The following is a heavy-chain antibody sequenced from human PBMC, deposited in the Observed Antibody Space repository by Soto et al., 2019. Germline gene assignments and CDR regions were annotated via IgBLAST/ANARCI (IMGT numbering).Heavy chain of an antibody. Sequence: QVQLVQSGAEVKKPGASVKVSCKASGYTFTSYDINWVRQDTGQGLEWMGWMNPNSGNAGYAQRFRGRVTMTWNTSISTAYMDLSSLRSEDTAVYYCARSQRRTSAAGAGDYWGQGTLVTVSS. V-gene: IGHV1-8*01. CDR1: GYTFTSYD. D-gene: IGHD6-13*01. CDR3: ARSQRRTSAAGAGDY. CDR2: MNPNSGNA. J-gene: IGHJ4*02.